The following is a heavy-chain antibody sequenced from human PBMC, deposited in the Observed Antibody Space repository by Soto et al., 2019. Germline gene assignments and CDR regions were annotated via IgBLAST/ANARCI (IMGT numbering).Heavy chain of an antibody. V-gene: IGHV3-64D*06. CDR3: VKDSWSGYYGAFDI. Sequence: VGSLRLSCSDSGFTFSSYAMHWVRQAPGKGLEYVSAISSNGGSTYYADSVKGRFTISRDNSKNTLYLQMSSRRAEDTAVYYCVKDSWSGYYGAFDIWGQGTMVTVSS. CDR2: ISSNGGST. CDR1: GFTFSSYA. J-gene: IGHJ3*02. D-gene: IGHD3-3*01.